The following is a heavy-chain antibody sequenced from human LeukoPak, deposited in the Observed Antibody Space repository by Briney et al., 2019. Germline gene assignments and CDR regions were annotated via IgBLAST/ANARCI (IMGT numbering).Heavy chain of an antibody. CDR3: ARALVGAPRPNDAFDL. CDR2: INPSGGST. CDR1: GYTFTRYY. V-gene: IGHV1-46*01. D-gene: IGHD1-26*01. Sequence: ASVKVSCKASGYTFTRYYMHWVRQAPRQGLEWMGIINPSGGSTSYAQGFQGRVTMTRDTSMSTVYMELSSLRSEDTAVYYCARALVGAPRPNDAFDLWGQGTMVTVSS. J-gene: IGHJ3*01.